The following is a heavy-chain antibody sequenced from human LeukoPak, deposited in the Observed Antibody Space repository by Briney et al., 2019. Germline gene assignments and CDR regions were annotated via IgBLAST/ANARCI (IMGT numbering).Heavy chain of an antibody. V-gene: IGHV4-39*07. Sequence: PSETLSLTCTVSGGSISSSSYYWGWIRQPPGKGLEWIGSIYHSGSTYYNPSLKSRVTISVDTSKNQFSLKLSSVTAADTAVYYCARDSGSYYYYFDYWGQGTLVTVSS. CDR1: GGSISSSSYY. CDR2: IYHSGST. D-gene: IGHD1-26*01. CDR3: ARDSGSYYYYFDY. J-gene: IGHJ4*02.